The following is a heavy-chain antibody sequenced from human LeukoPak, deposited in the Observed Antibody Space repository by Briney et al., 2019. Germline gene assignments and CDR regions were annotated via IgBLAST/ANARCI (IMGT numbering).Heavy chain of an antibody. Sequence: GESLKISCKASGYNFIDYWIGWVRQMPGKGLEWMGIIYPGDSNVRYSPSFRGQVTISADESISTAYLQWGSLTASDTAMCYCARENFGMGDYWGQGALVTVSS. CDR3: ARENFGMGDY. CDR1: GYNFIDYW. D-gene: IGHD1-14*01. J-gene: IGHJ4*02. V-gene: IGHV5-51*01. CDR2: IYPGDSNV.